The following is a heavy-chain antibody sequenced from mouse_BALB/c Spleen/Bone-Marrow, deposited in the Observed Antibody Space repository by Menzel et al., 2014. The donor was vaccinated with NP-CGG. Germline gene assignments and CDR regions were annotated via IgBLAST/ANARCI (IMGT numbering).Heavy chain of an antibody. CDR3: TIPTARACFDY. Sequence: LVESGAELVKPGASVKMSCKASGYTFTSYWMHWVKQRPGQGLEWIGVIDPSDSYTSYNQKFKGKATLTVDTSSSTAYMQLSSLTSEDSAVYYCTIPTARACFDYWGQGTTLTVSS. V-gene: IGHV1S127*01. J-gene: IGHJ2*01. CDR2: IDPSDSYT. CDR1: GYTFTSYW. D-gene: IGHD3-2*01.